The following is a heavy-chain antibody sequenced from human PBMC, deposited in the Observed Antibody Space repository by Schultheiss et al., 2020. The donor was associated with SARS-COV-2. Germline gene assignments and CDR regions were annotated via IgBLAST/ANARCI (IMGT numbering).Heavy chain of an antibody. CDR1: GFTFSSYA. D-gene: IGHD6-19*01. Sequence: GGSLRLSCAASGFTFSSYAMHWVRQAPGKGLEWVAVISYDGSNKYYADSVKGRFTISRDNSKNTLYLQMNSRRAEDTAVYYCARYGIAVAVGSFDYWGQGTLVTVSS. J-gene: IGHJ4*02. CDR2: ISYDGSNK. V-gene: IGHV3-30*04. CDR3: ARYGIAVAVGSFDY.